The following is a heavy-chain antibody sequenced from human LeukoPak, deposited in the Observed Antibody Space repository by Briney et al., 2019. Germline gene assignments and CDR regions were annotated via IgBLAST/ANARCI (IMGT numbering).Heavy chain of an antibody. V-gene: IGHV3-9*01. CDR2: ISWNSGSI. CDR1: GFTFDDYA. Sequence: GGSLMLSCAASGFTFDDYAMHWVRQAPGKGLEWVSGISWNSGSIGYADSVKGRFTISRDNAKNSLYLQMNSLRAEDTALYYCAKGPARILYWEGWFDPWGQGTLVTVSS. D-gene: IGHD2-8*02. CDR3: AKGPARILYWEGWFDP. J-gene: IGHJ5*02.